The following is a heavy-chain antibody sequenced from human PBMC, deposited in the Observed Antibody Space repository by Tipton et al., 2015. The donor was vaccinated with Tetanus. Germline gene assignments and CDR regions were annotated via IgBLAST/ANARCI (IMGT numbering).Heavy chain of an antibody. J-gene: IGHJ3*02. CDR1: GGSFSGYY. CDR2: SNHSGST. D-gene: IGHD5-18*01. V-gene: IGHV4-34*01. CDR3: ARGRRIQLWNDAFDI. Sequence: TLSLTCAVYGGSFSGYYCSWIRQPPGKGLEWIGESNHSGSTNYSPSLKSRVTISVDTSKNLFSLKLSSVTAADTAVYYCARGRRIQLWNDAFDIWGQGTMVTVSS.